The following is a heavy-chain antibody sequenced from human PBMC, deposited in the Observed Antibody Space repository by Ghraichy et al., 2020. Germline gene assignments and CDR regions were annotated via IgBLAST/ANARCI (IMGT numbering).Heavy chain of an antibody. V-gene: IGHV3-53*01. D-gene: IGHD3-22*01. Sequence: GGSLRLSCAASGFTVSSNYMSWVRQAPGKGLEWVSVIYTGGSTYYADSVKGRFTISRDNSKNTLYLQMNSLRAEDTAVYYCAREGGRESYYDSSNYFGYWGQGTLVTVSS. J-gene: IGHJ4*02. CDR3: AREGGRESYYDSSNYFGY. CDR1: GFTVSSNY. CDR2: IYTGGST.